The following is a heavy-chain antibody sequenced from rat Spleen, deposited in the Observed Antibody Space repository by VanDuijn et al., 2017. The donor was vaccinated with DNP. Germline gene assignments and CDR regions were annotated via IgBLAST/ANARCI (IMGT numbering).Heavy chain of an antibody. D-gene: IGHD1-4*01. CDR3: ARWPGYNPPYAMDA. J-gene: IGHJ4*01. V-gene: IGHV3-3*01. CDR2: INYSGGT. CDR1: GYSITSSYR. Sequence: EVQLQESGPGLVKPSQSLSLTCSVTGYSITSSYRWNWIRKFPGNKMEWIGHINYSGGTSYNPSLQSRISITRDTSKNQLFLQVNSVTTEDTATYHCARWPGYNPPYAMDAWGQGTSVTVSS.